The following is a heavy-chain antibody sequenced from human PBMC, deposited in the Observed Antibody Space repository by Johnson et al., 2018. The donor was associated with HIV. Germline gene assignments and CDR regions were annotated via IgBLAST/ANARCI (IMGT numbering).Heavy chain of an antibody. CDR2: LRYAGRYN. CDR1: GLTFSRYG. J-gene: IGHJ3*02. V-gene: IGHV3-30*02. Sequence: VQLVESGGGVLQPGGSLRLSCAGSGLTFSRYGMHLVSQAPGKGLDWVSFLRYAGRYNLSTDSVTGRFTISRYNSPNPVYLQPNSLRAEDTAVYYCAKWKDCSGDNCYSEFGVFDDAFDIWGKGTMGTGSS. D-gene: IGHD2-15*01. CDR3: AKWKDCSGDNCYSEFGVFDDAFDI.